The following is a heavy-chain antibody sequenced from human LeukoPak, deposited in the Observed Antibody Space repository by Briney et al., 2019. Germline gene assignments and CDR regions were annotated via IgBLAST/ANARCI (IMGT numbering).Heavy chain of an antibody. D-gene: IGHD2-2*02. J-gene: IGHJ4*02. CDR3: ATVNQLLYTADY. Sequence: SQTLSLTCTVSGGSISSGDYYWSWIRQPPGKGLEWIGYIYYSGSTYYNPSLKSRVTISVDTSKNQFSLKLRSVTAADTAVYYCATVNQLLYTADYWGQGTLVTVSS. CDR1: GGSISSGDYY. V-gene: IGHV4-30-4*08. CDR2: IYYSGST.